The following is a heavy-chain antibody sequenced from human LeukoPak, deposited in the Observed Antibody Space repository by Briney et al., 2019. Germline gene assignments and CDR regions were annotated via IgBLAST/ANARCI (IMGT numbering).Heavy chain of an antibody. CDR3: AKEGDDYGGNFLGY. J-gene: IGHJ4*02. CDR1: GFTFDDYV. D-gene: IGHD4-23*01. CDR2: ISWDGGST. V-gene: IGHV3-43D*03. Sequence: PGGSLRLSCAASGFTFDDYVMHWVRQAPGKGLEWVSLISWDGGSTYYADSVKGRFTVSRDNSKNTLYLQMNSLRAEDTAVYNCAKEGDDYGGNFLGYWGQGTLVTVSS.